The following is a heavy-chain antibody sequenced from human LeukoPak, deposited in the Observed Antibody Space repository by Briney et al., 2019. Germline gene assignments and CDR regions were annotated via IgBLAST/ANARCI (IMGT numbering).Heavy chain of an antibody. V-gene: IGHV3-23*01. D-gene: IGHD3-10*01. J-gene: IGHJ4*02. Sequence: GGSLRLSCAASGFTFSSYAMSWVRQAPGKGLEWVSAIRGSGDRTHYADSVKGRFTISRDNSKNTLYLEMNSLRAENTAVYYCAKDIGSYYDYWGQGILVTVSS. CDR1: GFTFSSYA. CDR3: AKDIGSYYDY. CDR2: IRGSGDRT.